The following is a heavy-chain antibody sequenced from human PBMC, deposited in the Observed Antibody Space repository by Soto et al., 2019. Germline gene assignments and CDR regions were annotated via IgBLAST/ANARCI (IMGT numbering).Heavy chain of an antibody. CDR1: GFTFSSYA. CDR2: ISGSGGST. CDR3: AKDPTMITMIVVVPMGAFDI. V-gene: IGHV3-23*01. Sequence: VQLLESGGGLVQPGGSLRLSCAASGFTFSSYAMSWVRQAPGKGLEWVSAISGSGGSTYYADSVKGRFTISRDNSKNTLYLQMNSLRAEDTAVYYCAKDPTMITMIVVVPMGAFDIWGQGTMVTVSS. J-gene: IGHJ3*02. D-gene: IGHD3-22*01.